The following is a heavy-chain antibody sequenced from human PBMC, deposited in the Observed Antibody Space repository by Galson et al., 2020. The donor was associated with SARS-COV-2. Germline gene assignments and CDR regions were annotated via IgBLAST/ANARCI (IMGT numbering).Heavy chain of an antibody. J-gene: IGHJ6*02. Sequence: SETLSLTCTVYGGSFSAYYWSWIRQPPGKGLGWIGDIYHSGRTNYNPSLKSRVTISVDASKNQFSLNLGSVTAADAAVYYCARAPTSSGFLYYYYYGMDVWGQGTTVTVSS. D-gene: IGHD3-22*01. CDR3: ARAPTSSGFLYYYYYGMDV. V-gene: IGHV4-34*01. CDR1: GGSFSAYY. CDR2: IYHSGRT.